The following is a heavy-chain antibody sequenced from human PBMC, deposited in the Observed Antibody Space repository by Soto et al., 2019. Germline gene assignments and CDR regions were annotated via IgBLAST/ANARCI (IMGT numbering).Heavy chain of an antibody. D-gene: IGHD4-17*01. CDR3: ARVYGDYDLYYYYYGMDV. V-gene: IGHV4-4*07. J-gene: IGHJ6*02. Sequence: QVQLQESGPGLVKPSETLSLTCTVSGGSISSYYWSWIRQPAGKGLEWIGRIYTSGSTNYNPSLKSRVTMSVDTSKNQFSLKLSSVTAADTAVYYCARVYGDYDLYYYYYGMDVWGQGTTVTVSS. CDR2: IYTSGST. CDR1: GGSISSYY.